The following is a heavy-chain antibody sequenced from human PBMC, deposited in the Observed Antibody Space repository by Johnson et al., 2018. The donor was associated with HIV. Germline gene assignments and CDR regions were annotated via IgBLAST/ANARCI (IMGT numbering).Heavy chain of an antibody. Sequence: VQLVESGGGLVKPGGSLRLSCAASGFTFSDYYMSWIRQAPGKGLEWISYISSSGDTTHYADSVKGRFTISRDNSKNSLYLQMNSLRVEDTGVFYCARPIARGASDIWGQGTMVTVSS. CDR2: ISSSGDTT. J-gene: IGHJ3*02. CDR1: GFTFSDYY. CDR3: ARPIARGASDI. D-gene: IGHD3-10*01. V-gene: IGHV3-11*04.